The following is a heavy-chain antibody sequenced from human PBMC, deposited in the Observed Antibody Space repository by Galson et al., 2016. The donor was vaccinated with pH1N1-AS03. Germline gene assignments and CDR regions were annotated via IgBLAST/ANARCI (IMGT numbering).Heavy chain of an antibody. CDR2: IDKSGSRM. CDR3: ARVGVNGYNSFDH. Sequence: SLRLSCAASGFLFNSYDVNWVRQAPGKGLDWVSYIDKSGSRMYYADSVRGRFTISRDSTKNSVYLQMNSLRVEDTALYYCARVGVNGYNSFDHWGQGTLVIVSS. J-gene: IGHJ4*02. V-gene: IGHV3-48*03. CDR1: GFLFNSYD. D-gene: IGHD5-24*01.